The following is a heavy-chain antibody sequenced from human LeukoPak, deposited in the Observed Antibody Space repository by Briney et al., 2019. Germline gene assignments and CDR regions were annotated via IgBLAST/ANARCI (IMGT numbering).Heavy chain of an antibody. CDR2: ISSNGGST. Sequence: PGGSLRLSCSASGFTFSSYAMHWVRQAPGKGLEYVSAISSNGGSTYYADSVEGRFTISRDNSKNTLYLQMSSLRAEDTAVYYCVTVGATYYFDYWGQGTLVTVSS. D-gene: IGHD1-26*01. CDR3: VTVGATYYFDY. V-gene: IGHV3-64D*06. CDR1: GFTFSSYA. J-gene: IGHJ4*02.